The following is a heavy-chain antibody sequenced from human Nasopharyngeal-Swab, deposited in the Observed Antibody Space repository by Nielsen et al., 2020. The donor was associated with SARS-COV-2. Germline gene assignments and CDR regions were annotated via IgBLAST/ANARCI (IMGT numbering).Heavy chain of an antibody. CDR2: ISWNSGSI. CDR1: GFTFDDYA. CDR3: ATLGGYSGYDSEYGMDV. Sequence: GGSLRLCCAASGFTFDDYAMHWVRQAPGKGLEWVSGISWNSGSIGYADSVKGRFTISRDNAKNSLYLQMNSLRAEDTALYYCATLGGYSGYDSEYGMDVWGQGTTVTVSS. J-gene: IGHJ6*02. V-gene: IGHV3-9*01. D-gene: IGHD5-12*01.